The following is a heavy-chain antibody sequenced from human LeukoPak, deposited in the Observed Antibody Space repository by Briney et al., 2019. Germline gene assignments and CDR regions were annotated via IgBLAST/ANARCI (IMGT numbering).Heavy chain of an antibody. CDR3: ARDPGYSSFDL. CDR2: MKTGGSVG. Sequence: GGSLRLSRAASGFSCTNYWMSWVRQTLAKGLEFVANMKTGGSVGNYMDSVKGRFTISRENAKKSPYLEISRVRADETAVNYCARDPGYSSFDLWGQGTQVTVSS. CDR1: GFSCTNYW. D-gene: IGHD5-12*01. V-gene: IGHV3-7*01. J-gene: IGHJ4*02.